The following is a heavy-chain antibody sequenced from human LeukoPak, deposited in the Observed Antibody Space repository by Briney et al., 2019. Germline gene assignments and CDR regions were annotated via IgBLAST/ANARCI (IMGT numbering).Heavy chain of an antibody. V-gene: IGHV4-39*01. Sequence: PSQTLSLTCAVSGGSISSSSYYWGWFRQPPGKGLEWIVSINYSGSTSYNPSLKSRVTISVDTSKNQFSLKVTSVTAADTAVHYCARHVAAGRCFDYWGQGTLVTVSS. D-gene: IGHD1-26*01. CDR2: INYSGST. J-gene: IGHJ4*02. CDR3: ARHVAAGRCFDY. CDR1: GGSISSSSYY.